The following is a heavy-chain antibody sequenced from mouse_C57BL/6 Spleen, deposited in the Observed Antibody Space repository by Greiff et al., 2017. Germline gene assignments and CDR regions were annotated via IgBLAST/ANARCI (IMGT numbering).Heavy chain of an antibody. V-gene: IGHV5-17*01. D-gene: IGHD2-4*01. J-gene: IGHJ4*01. Sequence: EVQGVESGGGLVKPGGSLKLSCAASGFTFSDYGMHWVRQAPEKGLEWVAYISSGSSTIYYADTVKGRFTISRDNAKTTLFLQLTSLRSEDTAMYYCARSIYYDYDEGYYYAMDYWGQGASVTVSS. CDR2: ISSGSSTI. CDR1: GFTFSDYG. CDR3: ARSIYYDYDEGYYYAMDY.